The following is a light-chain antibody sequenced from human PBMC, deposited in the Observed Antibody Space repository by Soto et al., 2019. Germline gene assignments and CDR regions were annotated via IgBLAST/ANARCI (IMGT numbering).Light chain of an antibody. J-gene: IGKJ1*01. Sequence: EIVLTQSPGSLSLSPGQRATLSCRASQSVDTTFFAWYQKKPGQAPRLLIYGASKRATGIPDRFSGSGSGTDFTLTISRLEPEDFAVYYCQQYMSSVTFGQGTKAEIK. CDR1: QSVDTTF. CDR2: GAS. CDR3: QQYMSSVT. V-gene: IGKV3-20*01.